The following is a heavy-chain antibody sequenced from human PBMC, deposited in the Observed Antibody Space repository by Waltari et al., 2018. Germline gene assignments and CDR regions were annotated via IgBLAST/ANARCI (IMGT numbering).Heavy chain of an antibody. CDR2: IWNDGSKR. CDR1: GFTFSSYG. CDR3: ARDSSLEYCSGGSCCLDY. Sequence: QVQLVESGGGVVQPGRSLRVSCAASGFTFSSYGMHWVRRAPGKGLEWVAVIWNDGSKRYDTDSVKGRFTISRDNSKNRLYLQMNSLRVEDTAVYYCARDSSLEYCSGGSCCLDYWGQGTLVTVSS. D-gene: IGHD2-15*01. V-gene: IGHV3-33*01. J-gene: IGHJ4*02.